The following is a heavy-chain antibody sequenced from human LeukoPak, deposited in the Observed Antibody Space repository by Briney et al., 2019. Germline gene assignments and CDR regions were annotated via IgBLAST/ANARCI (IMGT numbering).Heavy chain of an antibody. D-gene: IGHD5-12*01. CDR3: ARERGYGGYVVFDY. Sequence: ASVKVSCKASGYTFTSYGISWVRQAPGQGLERMGWISAYNGNTNYAQKLQGRVTMTTDTSTSTAYMELRSLRSDDTAVYYCARERGYGGYVVFDYWGQGTLVTVSS. J-gene: IGHJ4*02. CDR1: GYTFTSYG. CDR2: ISAYNGNT. V-gene: IGHV1-18*01.